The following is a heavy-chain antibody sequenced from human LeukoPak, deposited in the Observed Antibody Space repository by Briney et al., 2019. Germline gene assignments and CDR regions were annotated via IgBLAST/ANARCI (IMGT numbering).Heavy chain of an antibody. CDR3: AREPEWLRSQVRWFDP. V-gene: IGHV4-39*07. CDR2: IYYSGST. CDR1: GGSISSGDYY. Sequence: SPSETLSLTCTVSGGSISSGDYYWSWIRQPPGKGLEWIGSIYYSGSTYYNPSLKSRVTISVDTSKNQFSLKLSSVTAADTAVYYCAREPEWLRSQVRWFDPWGQGTLVTVSS. J-gene: IGHJ5*02. D-gene: IGHD5-12*01.